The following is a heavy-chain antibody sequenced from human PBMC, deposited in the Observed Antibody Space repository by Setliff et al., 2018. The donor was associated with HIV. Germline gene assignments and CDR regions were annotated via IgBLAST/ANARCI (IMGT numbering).Heavy chain of an antibody. J-gene: IGHJ4*02. Sequence: GSGPTLVNPRQTLTLTCTFSGLSLNISGEGVGWIRQSPGKALEWLGLLYWDGDKRYSPSLSDRLTITKDTSENQVILTVTNVEPVDTATYYCAHRQPVSGTSYDYWGQGALVTVSS. CDR2: LYWDGDK. CDR3: AHRQPVSGTSYDY. V-gene: IGHV2-5*02. D-gene: IGHD6-19*01. CDR1: GLSLNISGEG.